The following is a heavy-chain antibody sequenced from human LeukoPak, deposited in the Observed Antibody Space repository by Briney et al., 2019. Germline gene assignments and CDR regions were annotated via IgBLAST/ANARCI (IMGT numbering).Heavy chain of an antibody. Sequence: ASVKVSCKASGYTFTSYGISWVRQAPGQGLEWMGWISAYNGNTNYAQKVQGKVTMTTDTSTSTAYMELRSLRSDDTAVYYCARDKRVITTSPLWGYYGMDVWGQGTTVTVSS. J-gene: IGHJ6*02. CDR2: ISAYNGNT. CDR1: GYTFTSYG. D-gene: IGHD3-22*01. CDR3: ARDKRVITTSPLWGYYGMDV. V-gene: IGHV1-18*01.